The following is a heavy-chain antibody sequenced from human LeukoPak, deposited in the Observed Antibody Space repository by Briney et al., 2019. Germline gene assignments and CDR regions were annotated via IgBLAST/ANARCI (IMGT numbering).Heavy chain of an antibody. V-gene: IGHV3-7*01. CDR1: GFTLSSYW. CDR2: IKQDGSEK. J-gene: IGHJ5*02. CDR3: ARGAGIYYTTGWTGWFDP. D-gene: IGHD6-19*01. Sequence: GGSLRLSCAASGFTLSSYWMSWVRQAPGKGLEWVANIKQDGSEKYYVDSVKGRFTISRDNAKNTLYLQMNSLRAEDTAVYYCARGAGIYYTTGWTGWFDPWGQGTLVTVTS.